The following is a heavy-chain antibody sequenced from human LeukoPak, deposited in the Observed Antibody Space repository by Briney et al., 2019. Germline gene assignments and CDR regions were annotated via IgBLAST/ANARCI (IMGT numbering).Heavy chain of an antibody. CDR1: RFTFSSYG. CDR2: FYSGGST. D-gene: IGHD1-1*01. V-gene: IGHV3-53*01. J-gene: IGHJ6*03. CDR3: ARGTSGRTAYYYYMDV. Sequence: GGSLRLSCAASRFTFSSYGMHWVRQAPGKGLEWVSIFYSGGSTYYADSVKGRFTISRDNSKNTLYLQMNSLRAEDTAVYYCARGTSGRTAYYYYMDVWGKGTTVTISS.